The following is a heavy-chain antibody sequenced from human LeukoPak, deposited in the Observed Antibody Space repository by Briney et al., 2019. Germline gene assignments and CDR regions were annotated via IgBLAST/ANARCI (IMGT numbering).Heavy chain of an antibody. Sequence: GASVTVSCKASGYTFTSYYMHWVRQAPGQGLEWMGIINPSGGSTSYAQKFQGRVTMTRDTSTSTVYMELSSLRSEDTAVYYCARERKVMKYYYYYYGMDVWGQGTTVTVSS. V-gene: IGHV1-46*01. CDR1: GYTFTSYY. CDR3: ARERKVMKYYYYYYGMDV. CDR2: INPSGGST. D-gene: IGHD3-16*01. J-gene: IGHJ6*02.